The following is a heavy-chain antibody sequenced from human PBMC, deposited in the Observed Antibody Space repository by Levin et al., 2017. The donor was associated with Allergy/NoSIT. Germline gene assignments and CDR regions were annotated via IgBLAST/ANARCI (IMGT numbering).Heavy chain of an antibody. J-gene: IGHJ3*02. CDR2: IDPSDSYP. CDR1: GYSSTSYW. CDR3: ATPPGYCNTTRCYVGAFDI. Sequence: HGESLKISCKGSGYSSTSYWISWVRQMPGKGLEWMGKIDPSDSYPDYSPSFEGHVTISADRSISTAYLQWSSLKASDTAMYYCATPPGYCNTTRCYVGAFDIWGQGTMVTVSS. D-gene: IGHD2-2*01. V-gene: IGHV5-10-1*01.